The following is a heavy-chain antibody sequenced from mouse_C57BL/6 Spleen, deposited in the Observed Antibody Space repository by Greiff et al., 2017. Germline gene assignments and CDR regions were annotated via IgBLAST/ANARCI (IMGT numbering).Heavy chain of an antibody. CDR3: ARSGYGGMDY. D-gene: IGHD3-2*02. CDR2: IYPGDGDT. Sequence: VMLVESGAELVKPGASVKISCKASGYAFSSYWMHWVKQRPGKGLEWIGQIYPGDGDTNYNGQFKGKATLTADKSSSTAYMQLSYQTSGDSAVYFCARSGYGGMDYCGQGTSVTVSS. CDR1: GYAFSSYW. V-gene: IGHV1-80*01. J-gene: IGHJ4*01.